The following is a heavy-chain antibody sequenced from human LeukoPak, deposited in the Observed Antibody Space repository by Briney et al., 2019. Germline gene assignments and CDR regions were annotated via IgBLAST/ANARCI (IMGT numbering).Heavy chain of an antibody. Sequence: SETLSLTCAVYGGSFSGYYWSWIRQPPGKGLEWIGEINHSGSTNYNPSLKSRVTISVDTSKNQFSLKLSSVTAADTAVYYCARDSGRYGDYVFSGMDVWGQGTTVAVSS. D-gene: IGHD4-17*01. CDR1: GGSFSGYY. V-gene: IGHV4-34*01. J-gene: IGHJ6*02. CDR2: INHSGST. CDR3: ARDSGRYGDYVFSGMDV.